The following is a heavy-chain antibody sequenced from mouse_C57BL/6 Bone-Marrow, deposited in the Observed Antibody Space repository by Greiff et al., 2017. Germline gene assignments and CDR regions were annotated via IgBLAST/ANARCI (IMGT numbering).Heavy chain of an antibody. CDR1: GFPFSDYG. D-gene: IGHD2-5*01. CDR2: ISNLAYSI. Sequence: DVKLVESGGGLVQPGGSLKLSCAASGFPFSDYGMAWVRQAPRQGPERVAFISNLAYSIYYADTVTGRFTISRENAKNTLYLEMSSLRSEDTAMYYCARHGSNYDYYAMDYWGQRTSGTVSS. J-gene: IGHJ4*01. CDR3: ARHGSNYDYYAMDY. V-gene: IGHV5-15*01.